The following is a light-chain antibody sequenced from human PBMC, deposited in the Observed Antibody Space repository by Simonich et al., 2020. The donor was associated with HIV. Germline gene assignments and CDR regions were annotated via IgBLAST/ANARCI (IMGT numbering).Light chain of an antibody. CDR3: SSYTSSSTWV. CDR1: SPNIGAGYE. CDR2: GKS. J-gene: IGLJ3*02. Sequence: QSVLTQPPSVSGAPGQRGTISCTGSSPNIGAGYEVHGYQQPPGTAPKLRIYGKSNRPSGVPGRFAGSKTGTSASLAISGLLAEDEADYYCSSYTSSSTWVLGGGTKLTVL. V-gene: IGLV1-40*01.